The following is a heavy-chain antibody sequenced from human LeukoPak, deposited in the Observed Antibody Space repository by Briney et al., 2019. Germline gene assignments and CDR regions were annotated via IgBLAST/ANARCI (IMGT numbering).Heavy chain of an antibody. V-gene: IGHV3-30*03. CDR2: ISYDGSNK. D-gene: IGHD3-10*02. Sequence: GRSLRLSCAASGFTFSSYGIHWVRQAPGKGLEWVAVISYDGSNKYYADSVKGRFTISRDNSKNTLYLQMNSLRAEDTAVYYCGALFCSGGYFDYWGQGTLVTVSS. J-gene: IGHJ4*02. CDR1: GFTFSSYG. CDR3: GALFCSGGYFDY.